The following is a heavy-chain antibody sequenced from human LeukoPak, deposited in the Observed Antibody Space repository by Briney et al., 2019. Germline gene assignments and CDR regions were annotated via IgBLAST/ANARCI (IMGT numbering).Heavy chain of an antibody. CDR2: INHSGST. CDR1: GGSFNNYY. Sequence: PSETLSLTCAVYGGSFNNYYWSWIRQPPGKGLEWIGEINHSGSTNYNPSLKSRVTISVDTSKNQFSLKLSSVTAADTAVYYCAREYPLFHYFDYWGQGTLVTVSS. D-gene: IGHD2-2*01. J-gene: IGHJ4*02. CDR3: AREYPLFHYFDY. V-gene: IGHV4-34*01.